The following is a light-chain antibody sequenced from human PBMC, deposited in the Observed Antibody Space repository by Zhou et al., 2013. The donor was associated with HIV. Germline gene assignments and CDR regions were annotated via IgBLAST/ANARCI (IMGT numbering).Light chain of an antibody. V-gene: IGKV1-5*03. CDR3: QQYNSYPWT. CDR2: QAS. CDR1: QSISSW. J-gene: IGKJ1*01. Sequence: DIQMTQSPSTLSASVGDRVTITCRASQSISSWLAWYQQNPGKAPQLLIYQASTLQSGVPSRFSGGGSGTEFTLAITGLQPDDFATYFCQQYNSYPWTFGQGTKVEIQ.